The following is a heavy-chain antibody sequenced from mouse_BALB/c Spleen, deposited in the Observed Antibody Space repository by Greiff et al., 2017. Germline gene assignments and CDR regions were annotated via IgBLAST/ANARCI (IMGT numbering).Heavy chain of an antibody. V-gene: IGHV1-54*01. D-gene: IGHD3-1*01. CDR2: INPGSGGT. Sequence: VQLVESGAELVRPGTSVKVSCKASGYAFTNYLIEWVKQRPGQGLEWIGVINPGSGGTNYNEKFKGKATLTADKSSSTAYMQLSSLTSDDSAVYFCARSSGYVDYWGQGTTLTVSS. CDR3: ARSSGYVDY. J-gene: IGHJ2*01. CDR1: GYAFTNYL.